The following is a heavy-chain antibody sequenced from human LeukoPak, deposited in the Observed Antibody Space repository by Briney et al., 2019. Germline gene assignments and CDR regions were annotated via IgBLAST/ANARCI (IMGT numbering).Heavy chain of an antibody. CDR1: GFDFSNFD. Sequence: HTGGSLRLSCTASGFDFSNFDFHWVRQLRGKGLEWASHIDTAGGTYYPGSVKGRFTISRANAKKSLYLQMHNLRVGDTALYFCARGSPWSYYYMDVWGVGTAVSVS. J-gene: IGHJ6*03. V-gene: IGHV3-13*01. CDR2: IDTAGGT. CDR3: ARGSPWSYYYMDV. D-gene: IGHD3-3*01.